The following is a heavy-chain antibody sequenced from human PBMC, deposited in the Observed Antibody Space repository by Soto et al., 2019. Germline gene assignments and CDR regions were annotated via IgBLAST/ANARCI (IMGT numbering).Heavy chain of an antibody. J-gene: IGHJ5*02. D-gene: IGHD6-19*01. Sequence: GASVKVSCKASGYTFTSYDINWVRQATGQGLEWMGWMNPNSGSTGYAQKFQGRVTMTRNTSISTAYMELSSLRAEDTAVYYCAREGSSGWNGLNWFDPWGQGTLVTVSS. CDR2: MNPNSGST. CDR3: AREGSSGWNGLNWFDP. V-gene: IGHV1-8*01. CDR1: GYTFTSYD.